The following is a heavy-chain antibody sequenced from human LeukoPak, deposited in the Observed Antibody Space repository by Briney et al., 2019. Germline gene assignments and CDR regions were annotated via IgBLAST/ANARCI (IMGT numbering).Heavy chain of an antibody. V-gene: IGHV4-34*01. CDR3: ARAKEQWLVFDY. J-gene: IGHJ4*02. CDR2: INHSGST. CDR1: GGSFSGYY. D-gene: IGHD6-19*01. Sequence: SETLSLTCAVYGGSFSGYYWSWIRQPPGKGLEWIGEINHSGSTNYNPSLKSRVTISVDTSKNQFSLKLSSVTAADTAVYYCARAKEQWLVFDYWGQGTLVTVSS.